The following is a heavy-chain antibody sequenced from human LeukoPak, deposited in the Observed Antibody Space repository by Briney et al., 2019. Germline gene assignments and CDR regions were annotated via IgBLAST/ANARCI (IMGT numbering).Heavy chain of an antibody. J-gene: IGHJ5*02. D-gene: IGHD5-12*01. V-gene: IGHV3-23*01. Sequence: GGSLRLSCAASGFTFSSYGMHWVRQAPGKGLEWVSAISGSGGSTYYADSVKGRFTISRDNSKNTLYLQMNSLRAEDTAVYYCAKDRYSGYGYLYLNWFDPWGQGTLVTVSS. CDR2: ISGSGGST. CDR3: AKDRYSGYGYLYLNWFDP. CDR1: GFTFSSYG.